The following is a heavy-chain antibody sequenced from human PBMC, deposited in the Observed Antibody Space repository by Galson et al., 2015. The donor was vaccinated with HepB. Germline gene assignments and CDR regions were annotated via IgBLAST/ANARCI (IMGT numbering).Heavy chain of an antibody. CDR3: ASSSSYYYDTHSAFDI. CDR1: GYTFTSYA. Sequence: SVKVSCKASGYTFTSYAMNWVRQAPGQGLEWMGWINTNTGNPTYAQGFTGRFVFSLDTSVSTAYLQISSLKAEDTAVYYCASSSSYYYDTHSAFDIWGQGTLVTVSS. J-gene: IGHJ4*02. D-gene: IGHD3-22*01. V-gene: IGHV7-4-1*02. CDR2: INTNTGNP.